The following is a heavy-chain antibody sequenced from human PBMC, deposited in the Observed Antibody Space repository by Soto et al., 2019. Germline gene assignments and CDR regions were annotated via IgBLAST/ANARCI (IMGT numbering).Heavy chain of an antibody. D-gene: IGHD6-13*01. CDR2: INSDGSST. J-gene: IGHJ5*02. CDR3: ARGIAAAGTNHWFDP. CDR1: GFTFSSYW. V-gene: IGHV3-74*01. Sequence: EVQLVESGGGLVQPGGSLRLSCAASGFTFSSYWMHWVRQAPGKGLVWVSRINSDGSSTSYADSVKGRFTISRDNAKNTLYLQMNSMRAEDTAVYYCARGIAAAGTNHWFDPGGQGTLVTVSS.